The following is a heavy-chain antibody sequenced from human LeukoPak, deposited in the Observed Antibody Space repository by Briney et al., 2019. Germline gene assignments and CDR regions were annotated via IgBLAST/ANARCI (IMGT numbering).Heavy chain of an antibody. CDR2: IRYDGSNK. D-gene: IGHD3-10*01. V-gene: IGHV3-30*02. Sequence: PGGSLRLSCAASGFTFSSYGMSWVRQAPGKGLEWVAFIRYDGSNKYYADSVKGRFTISRDNSKNTLYLQMNSLRAEDTAVYYCAKADGSGSYYPQPGDYWGQGTLVTVSS. J-gene: IGHJ4*02. CDR1: GFTFSSYG. CDR3: AKADGSGSYYPQPGDY.